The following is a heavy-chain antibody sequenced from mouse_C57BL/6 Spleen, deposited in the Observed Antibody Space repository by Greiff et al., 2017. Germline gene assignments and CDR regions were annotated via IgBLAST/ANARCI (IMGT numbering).Heavy chain of an antibody. D-gene: IGHD4-1*01. CDR1: GYTFTSYW. J-gene: IGHJ4*01. CDR3: AREWLGHAMDY. CDR2: INPSNGGT. V-gene: IGHV1-53*01. Sequence: QVQLQQPGTELVKPGASVKLSCKASGYTFTSYWMHWVKQRPGQGLEWIGNINPSNGGTNYNETFKSKATLTVDKSPSTAYMQLSGLTSEDSAVYYCAREWLGHAMDYWGQGTSVTVSS.